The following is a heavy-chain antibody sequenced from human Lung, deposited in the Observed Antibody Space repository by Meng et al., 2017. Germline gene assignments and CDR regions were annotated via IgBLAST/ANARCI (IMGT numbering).Heavy chain of an antibody. CDR1: GGSFSDDY. CDR3: ARGPTTMAHDFDY. J-gene: IGHJ4*02. V-gene: IGHV4-34*01. D-gene: IGHD4-11*01. CDR2: INHSGST. Sequence: VHLQQCVAGLLNPSETLSLTCVVSGGSFSDDYWSWIRQPPGKGLEWIGEINHSGSTNYNPSLESRATISVDTSQNNLSLKLSSVTAADSAVYYCARGPTTMAHDFDYWGQGTLVTVSS.